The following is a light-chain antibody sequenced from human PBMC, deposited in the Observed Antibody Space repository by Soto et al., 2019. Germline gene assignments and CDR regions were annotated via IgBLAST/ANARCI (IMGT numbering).Light chain of an antibody. J-gene: IGLJ1*01. CDR1: SSDVGGYNY. Sequence: QSVLTQPPSASGSPGQSVTISCTGTSSDVGGYNYVSWYQQHPGKAPKLMIYEVSKRPSGVPDRFSGSKSGHTASLTVSGLKAEDEADYYCSSYAGSNNYVFGTGTKVTVL. CDR2: EVS. CDR3: SSYAGSNNYV. V-gene: IGLV2-8*01.